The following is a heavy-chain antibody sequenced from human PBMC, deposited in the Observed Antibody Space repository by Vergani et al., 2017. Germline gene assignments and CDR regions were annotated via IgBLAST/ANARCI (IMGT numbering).Heavy chain of an antibody. V-gene: IGHV4-59*01. J-gene: IGHJ4*02. D-gene: IGHD3-22*01. CDR1: GGSISSYY. Sequence: QLQLQESGSGLVKPSETLSLTCTVSGGSISSYYWSWIRQPPGKGLEWIGYIYYSGSTNYNPSLKSRVTISVDTSKNQFSLKLSSVTAADTAVYYCARDKYDSSGYXYPDWGQGTLVTVSS. CDR2: IYYSGST. CDR3: ARDKYDSSGYXYPD.